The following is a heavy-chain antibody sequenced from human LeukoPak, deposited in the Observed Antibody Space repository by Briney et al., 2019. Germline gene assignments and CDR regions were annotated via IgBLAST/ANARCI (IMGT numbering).Heavy chain of an antibody. Sequence: GGSLRLSCAASGFTFSTYWMSWVRQAPGKGLEWVANINEDGSEKYYVDSVKGRFTISRDNAKNSLYLQMNSLRPEDTALYYCAKGIAAAGPYYYYGMDVWGQGTTVTVSS. V-gene: IGHV3-7*05. CDR1: GFTFSTYW. CDR2: INEDGSEK. J-gene: IGHJ6*02. D-gene: IGHD6-13*01. CDR3: AKGIAAAGPYYYYGMDV.